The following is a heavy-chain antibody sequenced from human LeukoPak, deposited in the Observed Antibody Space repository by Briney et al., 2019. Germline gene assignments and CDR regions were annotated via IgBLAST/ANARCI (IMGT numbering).Heavy chain of an antibody. CDR1: GFTFSSYA. CDR2: ISGSDGST. J-gene: IGHJ3*02. Sequence: GGSLRLSCAASGFTFSSYAMSWVRQAPGKGLEWVSGISGSDGSTNYADSVKGRFTISRENSKNTLYLQMNSLRAEDTAVYYCAKDKVGANQGLDAFDIWGQGTMVTVSS. V-gene: IGHV3-23*01. CDR3: AKDKVGANQGLDAFDI. D-gene: IGHD1-26*01.